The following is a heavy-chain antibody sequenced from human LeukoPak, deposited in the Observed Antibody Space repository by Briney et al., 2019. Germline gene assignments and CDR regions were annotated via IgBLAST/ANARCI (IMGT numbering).Heavy chain of an antibody. Sequence: PSETLSLTCTVSGGSISSGSYYWGWIRQPPGKGLEWIASMYYSGTTFYSPSLKSRVTISVDTSKNQLSLKLGSVTAADTAVYYCARDRSEFDYWGQGTLVTVSS. J-gene: IGHJ4*02. CDR3: ARDRSEFDY. V-gene: IGHV4-39*07. CDR2: MYYSGTT. CDR1: GGSISSGSYY.